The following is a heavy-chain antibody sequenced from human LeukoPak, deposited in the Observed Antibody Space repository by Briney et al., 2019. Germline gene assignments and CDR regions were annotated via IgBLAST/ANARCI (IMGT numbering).Heavy chain of an antibody. CDR2: INHSGST. D-gene: IGHD2-2*01. CDR3: ASGTIDCSSTSCYLWAGGDYYYGMDV. J-gene: IGHJ6*02. Sequence: PSETLSLTCAVYGGSFSGYYWSWIRQPPVKGLEWIGEINHSGSTNYNPSLKSRVTISVDTSKNQFSLKLSSVTAADTAVYYCASGTIDCSSTSCYLWAGGDYYYGMDVWGQGTTVTASS. V-gene: IGHV4-34*01. CDR1: GGSFSGYY.